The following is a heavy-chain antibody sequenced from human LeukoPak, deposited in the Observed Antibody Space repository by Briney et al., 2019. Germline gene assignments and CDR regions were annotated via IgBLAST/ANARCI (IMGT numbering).Heavy chain of an antibody. V-gene: IGHV1-18*01. Sequence: ASVKVSCKASGGTFSSYAISWVRQAPGQGLEWMGWISAYNGNTNYAQKLQGRVTMTTDTSTSTAYMELRSLRSDDTAVYYCARLLGYCSGGSCYSDYWGQGTLVTVSS. CDR3: ARLLGYCSGGSCYSDY. J-gene: IGHJ4*02. CDR1: GGTFSSYA. D-gene: IGHD2-15*01. CDR2: ISAYNGNT.